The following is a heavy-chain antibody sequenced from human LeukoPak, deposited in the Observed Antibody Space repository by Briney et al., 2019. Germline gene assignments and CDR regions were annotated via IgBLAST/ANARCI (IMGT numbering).Heavy chain of an antibody. CDR3: ARGVGYNFWYS. CDR2: FYVGGNT. CDR1: GFTVSSSY. D-gene: IGHD5-24*01. J-gene: IGHJ4*02. Sequence: GGSLRPSCAASGFTVSSSYMSWVRQAPGKGLEWVSVFYVGGNTYYADSVTGRFTISRDNSKNTVYLQMDSLRAEDTAVYHCARGVGYNFWYSWGQGTLVTVSS. V-gene: IGHV3-53*01.